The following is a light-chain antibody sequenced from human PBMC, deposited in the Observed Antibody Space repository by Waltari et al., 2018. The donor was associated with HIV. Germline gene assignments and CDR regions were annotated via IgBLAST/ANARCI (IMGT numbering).Light chain of an antibody. V-gene: IGKV1-16*01. J-gene: IGKJ1*01. Sequence: DIQMTQLPSSLSASVGDRVTITGRASQDIRNFLAWFQQRPGKAPKSLIYDASSLRSGLPSMFSGSGSGTVFTLTISCLQPEDFATYYCQHYHSYPRTFGQGTKVEI. CDR2: DAS. CDR1: QDIRNF. CDR3: QHYHSYPRT.